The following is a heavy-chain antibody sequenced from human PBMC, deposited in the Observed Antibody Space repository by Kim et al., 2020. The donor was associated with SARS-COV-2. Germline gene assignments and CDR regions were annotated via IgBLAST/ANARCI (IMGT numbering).Heavy chain of an antibody. V-gene: IGHV4-39*01. D-gene: IGHD5-12*01. CDR3: ARPGPHGNSGYFDY. J-gene: IGHJ4*02. Sequence: NPTLKSRVPISVETSMNPFSLKLSSVSAADTVVYYCARPGPHGNSGYFDYWGQGTLVTVSS.